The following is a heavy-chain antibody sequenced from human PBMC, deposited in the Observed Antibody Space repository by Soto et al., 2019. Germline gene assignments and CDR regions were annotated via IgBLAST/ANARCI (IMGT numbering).Heavy chain of an antibody. CDR1: GLTFSNYA. Sequence: EVRLLDSGGGLVKPGGSLRLSCATSGLTFSNYAMSWVRQAPGGGLEWVSSLSGSSSTPDYADSVRCRFTISRDRSKNTRYLQMSSLRADDTALYYCAKTQERELPRVIDFWGQGTLVTVSS. CDR3: AKTQERELPRVIDF. CDR2: LSGSSSTP. V-gene: IGHV3-23*01. D-gene: IGHD1-7*01. J-gene: IGHJ4*02.